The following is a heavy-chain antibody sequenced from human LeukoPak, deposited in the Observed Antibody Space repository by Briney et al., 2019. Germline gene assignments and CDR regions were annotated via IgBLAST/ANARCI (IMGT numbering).Heavy chain of an antibody. J-gene: IGHJ4*02. Sequence: GESLKISCTGSGYSFTNFWIGWVRQMPGKGLEWMGRIDPSDSYTNYNPSFQGHVTFTADKSTNTAYLQWTSLKASDTAIYYCARRPGGVLADTDFFESWGQGTLVTVSS. V-gene: IGHV5-10-1*01. CDR3: ARRPGGVLADTDFFES. CDR2: IDPSDSYT. D-gene: IGHD3-16*01. CDR1: GYSFTNFW.